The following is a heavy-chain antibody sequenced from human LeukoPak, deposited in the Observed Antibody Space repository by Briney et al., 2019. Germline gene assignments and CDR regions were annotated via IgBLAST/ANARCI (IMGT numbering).Heavy chain of an antibody. CDR3: ARHTWDDNWFDH. Sequence: SETLSLTCTVSSGSISSYYWSWIRQPPGKGLEWVGYIAYNGSTKFNPTLKSRVTMSVDTSKNQFSLKLRSVTAADTAVYYCARHTWDDNWFDHWGQGTLVTVSS. CDR1: SGSISSYY. J-gene: IGHJ5*02. D-gene: IGHD1-26*01. CDR2: IAYNGST. V-gene: IGHV4-59*01.